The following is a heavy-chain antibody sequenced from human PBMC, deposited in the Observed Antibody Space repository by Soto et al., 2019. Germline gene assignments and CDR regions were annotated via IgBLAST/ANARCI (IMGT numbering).Heavy chain of an antibody. CDR3: ARDPSRTFGYYYYGMDV. CDR1: GGSISSYY. D-gene: IGHD6-13*01. Sequence: PSETLSLTCTVSGGSISSYYWSWIRQPPGKGLEWIGYIYYSGSTNYNPSLKSRVTISVDTSKNQFSLKLSSVTAADTAVYYCARDPSRTFGYYYYGMDVWGQGXTVTVPS. J-gene: IGHJ6*02. CDR2: IYYSGST. V-gene: IGHV4-59*01.